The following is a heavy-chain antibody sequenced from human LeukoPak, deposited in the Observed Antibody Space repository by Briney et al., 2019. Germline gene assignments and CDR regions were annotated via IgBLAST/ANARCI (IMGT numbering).Heavy chain of an antibody. D-gene: IGHD3-10*02. CDR3: AELGITMIGGV. J-gene: IGHJ6*04. CDR1: GFTFINYN. V-gene: IGHV3-48*04. Sequence: GGFLRLSCAASGFTFINYNMNWVRQAPGKGLEWVSYISSSGSTIYYADSVKGRFTISRDNAKNSLYLQMNSLRAEDTAVYYCAELGITMIGGVWGKGTTVTVSS. CDR2: ISSSGSTI.